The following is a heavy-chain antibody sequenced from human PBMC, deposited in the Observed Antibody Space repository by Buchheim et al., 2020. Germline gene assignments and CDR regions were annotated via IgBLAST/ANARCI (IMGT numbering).Heavy chain of an antibody. V-gene: IGHV3-30*18. CDR2: ISYDGSNK. J-gene: IGHJ6*02. CDR3: AKDLSGYLTYYYYGMDV. CDR1: GFTFSSYG. D-gene: IGHD3-22*01. Sequence: QVQLVESGGGVVQPGRSLRLSCAASGFTFSSYGMHWVRQAPGKGLEWVAVISYDGSNKYYADSVKGRFTISRDNSKNTQYLQMNSLRAEDTAVYYCAKDLSGYLTYYYYGMDVWGQGTT.